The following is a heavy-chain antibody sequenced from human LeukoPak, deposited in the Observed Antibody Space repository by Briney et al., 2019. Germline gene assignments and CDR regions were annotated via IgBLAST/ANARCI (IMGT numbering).Heavy chain of an antibody. V-gene: IGHV4-30-4*01. CDR2: IYYSGST. D-gene: IGHD2-2*01. CDR1: GGSISSGDYY. Sequence: SQTLSLTCTVSGGSISSGDYYWRWIRQPPGKGLDWIGYIYYSGSTYYNPSLRSRVTISVDTSKNQFSLKLSSVTAADTAVYYCARSIVVVPAAIDYWGQGTLVTVSS. J-gene: IGHJ4*02. CDR3: ARSIVVVPAAIDY.